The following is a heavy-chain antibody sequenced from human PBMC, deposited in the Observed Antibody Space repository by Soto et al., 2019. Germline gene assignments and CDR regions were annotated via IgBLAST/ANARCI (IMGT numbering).Heavy chain of an antibody. V-gene: IGHV1-69*06. CDR1: GGTFSSYA. CDR3: ARDRDDSRSYSLAY. CDR2: VIPIFGTA. J-gene: IGHJ4*01. D-gene: IGHD3-22*01. Sequence: ASEKVSCKASGGTFSSYAISWVRQAPGQGLEWMGGVIPIFGTANYAQKFQGRVTITADKSTSTAYMELSSLRSEATAVYYCARDRDDSRSYSLAYWGQGALVTVSS.